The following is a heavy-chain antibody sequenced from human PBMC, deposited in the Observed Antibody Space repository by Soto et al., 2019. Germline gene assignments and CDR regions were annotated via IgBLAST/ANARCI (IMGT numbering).Heavy chain of an antibody. D-gene: IGHD2-8*01. Sequence: GGSLRLYCSSSVFTFGGYGMYWVRQAPGKGLEWVAIIWYDGSNKYYADSVKGRFTISRDNSKNTVSLQMNSLRAEDTAVYYCARDGYCTSAACYNGEDYWGQGT. J-gene: IGHJ4*02. CDR1: VFTFGGYG. CDR2: IWYDGSNK. V-gene: IGHV3-33*08. CDR3: ARDGYCTSAACYNGEDY.